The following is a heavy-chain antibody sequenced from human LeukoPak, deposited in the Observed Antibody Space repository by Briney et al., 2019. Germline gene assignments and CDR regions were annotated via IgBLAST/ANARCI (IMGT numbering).Heavy chain of an antibody. J-gene: IGHJ4*02. CDR2: IYYGGST. D-gene: IGHD3-16*01. V-gene: IGHV4-59*11. Sequence: SETLSLTCTVSGGSISSHYWSWIRQPPGKGLEWIGYIYYGGSTDYNPSLKSRVTISVDTSKNQFSLKLSSVTAADTAVYYCARSWGYFDYWGQGTLVTASS. CDR1: GGSISSHY. CDR3: ARSWGYFDY.